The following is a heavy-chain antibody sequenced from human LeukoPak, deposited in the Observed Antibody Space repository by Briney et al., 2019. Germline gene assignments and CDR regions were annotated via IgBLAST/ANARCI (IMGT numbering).Heavy chain of an antibody. V-gene: IGHV3-30-3*01. CDR2: ISYDGSNK. Sequence: GRSLRLSCAASGVTFSSYAMHWVRQAPGKGLEWVAVISYDGSNKYYADSVKGRFTISRDNSKNTLYLQMNSLRAEDTAVYYCARAWSLRYFDYWGQGTLVTVSS. CDR1: GVTFSSYA. CDR3: ARAWSLRYFDY. J-gene: IGHJ4*02. D-gene: IGHD1-26*01.